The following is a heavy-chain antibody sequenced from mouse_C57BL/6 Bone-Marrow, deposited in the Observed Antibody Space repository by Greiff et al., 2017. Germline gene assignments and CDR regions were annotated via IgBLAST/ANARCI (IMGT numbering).Heavy chain of an antibody. CDR3: ARRSYYYGSSYWYFDV. CDR1: GYTFTSYG. D-gene: IGHD1-1*01. Sequence: VKLQQSGAELARPGASVKLSCKASGYTFTSYGISWVKQRTGQGLEWIGEIYPRSGNTYYNEKFKGKATLTADKSSSTAYMELRSLTSEDSAVYVCARRSYYYGSSYWYFDVWGTGTTVTGSS. CDR2: IYPRSGNT. J-gene: IGHJ1*03. V-gene: IGHV1-81*01.